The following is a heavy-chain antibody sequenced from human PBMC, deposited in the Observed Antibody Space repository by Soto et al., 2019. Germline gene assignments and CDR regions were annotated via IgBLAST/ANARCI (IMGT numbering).Heavy chain of an antibody. Sequence: PGGSLRLSCAASGFTFSSYWMSWVRQAPGKGLEWVANIKQDGSEKYYVDSVKGRFTISRDNAKNSLYLQMNSLRAEDTAVYYCAIPLPYFDGLHFDYRRQGTLVTAPQ. CDR2: IKQDGSEK. D-gene: IGHD3-9*01. V-gene: IGHV3-7*01. CDR3: AIPLPYFDGLHFDY. J-gene: IGHJ4*02. CDR1: GFTFSSYW.